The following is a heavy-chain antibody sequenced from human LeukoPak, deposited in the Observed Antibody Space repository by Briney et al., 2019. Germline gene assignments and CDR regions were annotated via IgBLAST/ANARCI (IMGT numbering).Heavy chain of an antibody. CDR1: GGSISSGGYS. CDR3: ASRGITGTWDYFDY. CDR2: IYHSGST. Sequence: SETLSLTCAVSGGSISSGGYSWSWIRQPPEKGLEWIGYIYHSGSTYYNPSLKSRVTISVDRSKNQFSLKLSSVTAADTAVYHCASRGITGTWDYFDYWGQGTLVTVSS. V-gene: IGHV4-30-2*01. D-gene: IGHD1-20*01. J-gene: IGHJ4*02.